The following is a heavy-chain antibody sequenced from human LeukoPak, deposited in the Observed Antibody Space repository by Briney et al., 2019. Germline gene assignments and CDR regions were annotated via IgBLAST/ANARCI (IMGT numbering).Heavy chain of an antibody. CDR3: ARDLIAVAGTDGDY. D-gene: IGHD6-19*01. CDR2: MNPNSGNT. CDR1: GYTFTSYD. Sequence: ASVKVSCKASGYTFTSYDINWVRQATGQGLEWMGWMNPNSGNTGYAQKFQGRVTMTGNTSISTAYMELSSLRSEDTAVYYCARDLIAVAGTDGDYWGQGTLVTVSS. V-gene: IGHV1-8*01. J-gene: IGHJ4*02.